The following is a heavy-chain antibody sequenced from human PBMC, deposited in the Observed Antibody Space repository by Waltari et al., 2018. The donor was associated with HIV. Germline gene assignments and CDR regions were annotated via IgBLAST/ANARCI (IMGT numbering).Heavy chain of an antibody. V-gene: IGHV4-39*07. Sequence: QLQLQESGPGLVKPSETLSLTCTVSGGSISSSRYYWGWLRQPPGKGLEWLGSIYYSGSTYYNPSLKSRVTISVDTSKNQFSLKLSSVTAADTAVYYCARDNYDFWSGYLYDSNYYYYGMDVWGQGTTVTVSS. CDR1: GGSISSSRYY. J-gene: IGHJ6*02. D-gene: IGHD3-3*01. CDR2: IYYSGST. CDR3: ARDNYDFWSGYLYDSNYYYYGMDV.